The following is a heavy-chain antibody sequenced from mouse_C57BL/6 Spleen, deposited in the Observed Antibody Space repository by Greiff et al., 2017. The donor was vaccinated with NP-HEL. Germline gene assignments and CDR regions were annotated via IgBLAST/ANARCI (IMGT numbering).Heavy chain of an antibody. J-gene: IGHJ1*03. CDR3: ARGGGSRGWYFDV. CDR2: ISSGSSTI. CDR1: GFTFSDYG. Sequence: EVKVVESGGGLVKPGGSLKLSCAASGFTFSDYGMHWVRQAPEKGLEWVAYISSGSSTIYYADTVKGRFTISRDNAKNTLFLQMTSLRSEDTAMYYCARGGGSRGWYFDVWGTGTTVTVSS. D-gene: IGHD1-1*01. V-gene: IGHV5-17*01.